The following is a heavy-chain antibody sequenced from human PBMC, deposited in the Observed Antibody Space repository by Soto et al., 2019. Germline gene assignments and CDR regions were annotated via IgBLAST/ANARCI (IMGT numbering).Heavy chain of an antibody. Sequence: SETLSLTCTVSGASISSSYWSWIRQSPERGLEWIAYVYHTGATDYNPSLKSRVTISLDTSKGQFSLNLTSLTTADTAVYFCARGGNRYSNVASGVGGFDYWGQGSLVTVSS. J-gene: IGHJ4*02. CDR2: VYHTGAT. CDR3: ARGGNRYSNVASGVGGFDY. D-gene: IGHD5-12*01. CDR1: GASISSSY. V-gene: IGHV4-59*01.